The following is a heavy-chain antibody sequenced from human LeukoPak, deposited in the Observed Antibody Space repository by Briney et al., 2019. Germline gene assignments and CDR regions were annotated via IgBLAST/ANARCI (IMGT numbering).Heavy chain of an antibody. CDR1: GYTFTSYY. D-gene: IGHD3-10*01. CDR2: INPNRGST. CDR3: ARTRYYYNSRSYGAPYYFDY. V-gene: IGHV1-46*01. Sequence: ASVKVSCKASGYTFTSYYMYWVRQAPGQGLEWMGIINPNRGSTSYAQKFQGRVTMTRDMSTSTVYMELSSLRSEDTAVYYCARTRYYYNSRSYGAPYYFDYWGQGTLVTVSS. J-gene: IGHJ4*02.